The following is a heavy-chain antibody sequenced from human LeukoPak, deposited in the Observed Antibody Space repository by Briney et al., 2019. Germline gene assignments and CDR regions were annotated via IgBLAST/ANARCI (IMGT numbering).Heavy chain of an antibody. J-gene: IGHJ4*02. CDR2: INAGNGNT. Sequence: GASVKVSCKASGYTFTSYAMHWVRQAPGQRLEWMGWINAGNGNTKYSQKFQGRVTITRDTSASTAYMELSSLRSEDTAVYYCARSPLWFGESGVDYWGQGTLVTVSS. D-gene: IGHD3-10*01. CDR3: ARSPLWFGESGVDY. V-gene: IGHV1-3*01. CDR1: GYTFTSYA.